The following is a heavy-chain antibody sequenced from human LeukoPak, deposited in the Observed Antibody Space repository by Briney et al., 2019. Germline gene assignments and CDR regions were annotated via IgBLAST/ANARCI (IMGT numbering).Heavy chain of an antibody. CDR2: IYSSGTT. CDR1: GGSLSNHY. J-gene: IGHJ4*02. D-gene: IGHD3-16*01. CDR3: ARHLGVWSYPLDS. V-gene: IGHV4-59*08. Sequence: SETLSLTCSVSGGSLSNHYWSWIRQPPGKGLEWIAHIYSSGTTTYNPSLKSRVTLSLDTSKSQIPLKVTSVTAPDTAVYLCARHLGVWSYPLDSWGQGTLVTVSS.